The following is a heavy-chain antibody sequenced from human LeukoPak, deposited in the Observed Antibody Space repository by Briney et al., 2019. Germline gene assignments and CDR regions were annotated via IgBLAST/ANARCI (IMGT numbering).Heavy chain of an antibody. CDR2: ISGSGGST. J-gene: IGHJ4*02. D-gene: IGHD3-22*01. V-gene: IGHV3-23*01. CDR1: GFTFSSYV. CDR3: AKDTNYYDSSGIY. Sequence: GGSLRLSCAASGFTFSSYVMSWVRQAPGKGLEWVSAISGSGGSTYYADSVKGRFTISRDNSKNTLYLQMSSLRAEDTAVYYCAKDTNYYDSSGIYWGQGTLVTVSS.